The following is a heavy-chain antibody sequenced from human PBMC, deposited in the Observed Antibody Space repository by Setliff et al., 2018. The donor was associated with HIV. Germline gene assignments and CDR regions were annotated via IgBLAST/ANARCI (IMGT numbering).Heavy chain of an antibody. V-gene: IGHV1-3*04. Sequence: SVKVSCKASGYTFTDYVIHWVRQAPGQRPEWMAWIITGNGDTHYSQKFRDRVTVTRDTSANTAFMELNTLTSEDTAVYYCARDDVAAPGSHHDYWGQGTLVTSPQ. CDR2: IITGNGDT. CDR3: ARDDVAAPGSHHDY. D-gene: IGHD6-13*01. J-gene: IGHJ4*02. CDR1: GYTFTDYV.